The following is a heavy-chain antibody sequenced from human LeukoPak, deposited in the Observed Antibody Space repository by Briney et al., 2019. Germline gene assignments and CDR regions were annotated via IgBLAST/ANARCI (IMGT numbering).Heavy chain of an antibody. CDR3: AKSRARREGSSGSIDY. D-gene: IGHD3-22*01. V-gene: IGHV3-11*01. Sequence: GGSLRLSCAASGFTFSDYYVSWIRQAPGKGLEGVSYISSSGSTIYYADSVKGRFTISRDNSKNTLFLQVNSLRAEDTALYYCAKSRARREGSSGSIDYWGQGTLVTVSS. CDR2: ISSSGSTI. J-gene: IGHJ4*02. CDR1: GFTFSDYY.